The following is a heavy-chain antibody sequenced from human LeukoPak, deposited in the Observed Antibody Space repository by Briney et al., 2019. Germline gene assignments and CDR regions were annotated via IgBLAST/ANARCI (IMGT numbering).Heavy chain of an antibody. J-gene: IGHJ4*02. D-gene: IGHD6-19*01. CDR1: GFTFSNYG. Sequence: PGGSLRLSCAASGFTFSNYGMHWVRQAPGEGLEWMAFMRYDGSNEYYADSVKGRFTISRDNSKNTLYLQMNSLRAEDTAVYYCAKESTAYSSDWDPALDYWGQGTLVTVSS. V-gene: IGHV3-30*02. CDR3: AKESTAYSSDWDPALDY. CDR2: MRYDGSNE.